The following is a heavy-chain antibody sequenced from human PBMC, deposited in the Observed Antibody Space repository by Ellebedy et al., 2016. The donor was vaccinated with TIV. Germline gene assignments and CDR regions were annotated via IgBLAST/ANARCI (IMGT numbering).Heavy chain of an antibody. V-gene: IGHV4-39*01. J-gene: IGHJ5*02. CDR1: GGSISSITDY. CDR3: ARHLYRDNRRGFDP. D-gene: IGHD1-14*01. Sequence: SETLSLTXTVSGGSISSITDYWGWIRQPPGKGLEWIGSIYYSGNTYYNPSLKSRVTISIDTSKNHFSLNVTSVTAADTAVYYCARHLYRDNRRGFDPWGQGTQVTVSS. CDR2: IYYSGNT.